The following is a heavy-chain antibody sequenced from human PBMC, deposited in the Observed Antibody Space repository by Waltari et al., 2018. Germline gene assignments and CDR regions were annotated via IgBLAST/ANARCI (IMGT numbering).Heavy chain of an antibody. CDR2: IYYSGST. V-gene: IGHV4-39*01. Sequence: QLQLQESGPGLVKPSETLSLTCTVSGGSISSSSYYWGWIRQPPGQGLEWIGSIYYSGSTYYNPSLKSRVTISVDTSKNQFSLKLSSVTAADTAVYYCARQGELRYFDWRKRYNWFDPWGQGTLVTVSS. CDR1: GGSISSSSYY. CDR3: ARQGELRYFDWRKRYNWFDP. D-gene: IGHD3-9*01. J-gene: IGHJ5*02.